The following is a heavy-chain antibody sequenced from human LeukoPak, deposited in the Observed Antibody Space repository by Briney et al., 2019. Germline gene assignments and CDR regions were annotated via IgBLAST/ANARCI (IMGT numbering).Heavy chain of an antibody. CDR1: GFTFSTYW. CDR3: ARRGHGYGSPFDY. V-gene: IGHV3-74*01. D-gene: IGHD5-18*01. Sequence: RPGGSLRLSCVVSGFTFSTYWMHWVRQGPGKGLVWVSRIDSGGSNTLYADSVRGRFTISRDNSKNTLDLQMNSLRAEDTAVYYCARRGHGYGSPFDYWGQGTLVTVSS. CDR2: IDSGGSNT. J-gene: IGHJ4*02.